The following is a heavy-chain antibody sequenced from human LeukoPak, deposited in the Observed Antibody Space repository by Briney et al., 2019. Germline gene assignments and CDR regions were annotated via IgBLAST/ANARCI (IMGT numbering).Heavy chain of an antibody. V-gene: IGHV2-5*02. CDR1: GSSLSSNGGG. CDR2: ISWDDYK. J-gene: IGHJ4*02. D-gene: IGHD1-14*01. Sequence: SGPPLARPTQPLTLTCTFSGSSLSSNGGGGAWIRQPPGKALERLALISWDDYKRSSPSLRSRLTITKDTYKNQVVLTMTNMDPVDTATYYCAHSGYNHGFYFDYWGQGTLVTVSS. CDR3: AHSGYNHGFYFDY.